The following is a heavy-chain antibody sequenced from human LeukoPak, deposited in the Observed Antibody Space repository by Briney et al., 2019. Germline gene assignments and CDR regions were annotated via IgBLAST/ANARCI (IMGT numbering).Heavy chain of an antibody. Sequence: GGSLRLSCAASGFNFITYSLSWVRQAPGKGLEWISYISNGSGNRYYADSVKGRFTISRDNARNLLYLQMNNLRADDTAVYYCARAAKWEFYHYYMDIWGKGTTVAVSS. J-gene: IGHJ6*03. D-gene: IGHD1-26*01. CDR1: GFNFITYS. CDR3: ARAAKWEFYHYYMDI. V-gene: IGHV3-48*01. CDR2: ISNGSGNR.